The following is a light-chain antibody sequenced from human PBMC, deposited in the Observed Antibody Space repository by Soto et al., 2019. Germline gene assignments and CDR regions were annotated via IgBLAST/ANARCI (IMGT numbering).Light chain of an antibody. CDR3: HQYGSSPLFT. Sequence: EIVLTQSPGTLSLSPGERATLSCRASQSVSSSYLAWYQQKPGQAPRLLIYGASSRATGIPDRFSGSGSGTDFTLTISRLEPEDFAVYYCHQYGSSPLFTFGPGTTFDIK. J-gene: IGKJ3*01. CDR2: GAS. V-gene: IGKV3-20*01. CDR1: QSVSSSY.